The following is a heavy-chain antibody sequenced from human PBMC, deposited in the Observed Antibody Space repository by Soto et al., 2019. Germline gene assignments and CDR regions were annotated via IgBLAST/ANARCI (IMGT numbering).Heavy chain of an antibody. V-gene: IGHV1-18*01. D-gene: IGHD2-15*01. CDR1: GYTFTSYG. CDR3: ARTCSRASCYSDLEGSCFDP. J-gene: IGHJ5*02. CDR2: ISACDGNT. Sequence: EASVKVSCKASGYTFTSYGISWVQQAPGQGLEWMGWISACDGNTSYAQKLQGRVTMTTDTSTSTVYMELSSLRSEDTAVYYCARTCSRASCYSDLEGSCFDPWGQGTLVTVSP.